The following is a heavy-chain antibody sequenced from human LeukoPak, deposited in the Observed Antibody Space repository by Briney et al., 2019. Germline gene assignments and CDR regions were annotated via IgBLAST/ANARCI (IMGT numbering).Heavy chain of an antibody. CDR1: GGSISSYY. CDR3: ARRDSYYYDSSGYYFDY. D-gene: IGHD3-22*01. V-gene: IGHV4-59*08. CDR2: IYYSGST. J-gene: IGHJ4*02. Sequence: SETLSLTCTVSGGSISSYYWSWIRQPPGKGLEWIGYIYYSGSTNYNPSLKSRVTISVDTSKNQFSLKLSSVTAADTAVYYCARRDSYYYDSSGYYFDYWGQGTLVTVSS.